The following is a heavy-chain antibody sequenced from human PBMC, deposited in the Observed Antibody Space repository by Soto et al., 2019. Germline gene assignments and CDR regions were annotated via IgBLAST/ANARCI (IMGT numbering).Heavy chain of an antibody. CDR2: IWYDGSNK. CDR1: GFTFSSYG. D-gene: IGHD6-13*01. V-gene: IGHV3-33*01. Sequence: GGSLRLSCAASGFTFSSYGMHWVRQAPGKGLEWVAVIWYDGSNKYYADSVKGRFTISRDNSKNTLYLQMNSLRAEDTAVYYCARDGDSAGTSEYYYYYGMDVWGQGTTVTVSS. J-gene: IGHJ6*02. CDR3: ARDGDSAGTSEYYYYYGMDV.